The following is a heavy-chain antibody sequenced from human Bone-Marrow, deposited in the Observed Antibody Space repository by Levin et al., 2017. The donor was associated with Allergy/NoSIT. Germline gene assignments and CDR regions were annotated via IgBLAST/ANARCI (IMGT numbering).Heavy chain of an antibody. Sequence: NPSETLSLTCVVSGGSISRSNWWSWVRQPPGKGLEWIGEIYYSGSTNYNPSFESRATLSVDTSNNQFSLRLTSVTAADTAVYYCARLPNWQYYYFDYWGPGTEVTVSS. J-gene: IGHJ4*02. V-gene: IGHV4-4*02. CDR1: GGSISRSNW. CDR2: IYYSGST. D-gene: IGHD7-27*01. CDR3: ARLPNWQYYYFDY.